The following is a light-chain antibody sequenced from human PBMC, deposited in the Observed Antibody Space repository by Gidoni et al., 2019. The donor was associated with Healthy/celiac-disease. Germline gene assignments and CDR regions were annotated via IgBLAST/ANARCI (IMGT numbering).Light chain of an antibody. Sequence: SYELTQPHSVSVSPGQTASITCSGDKLVDKYACWYQQKPGQSPVLVIYQDSKRPSGIPERFSGSNSGNTATLTISGTQAMDEADYYCQAWDSSTNVVFGGGTKLTVL. CDR1: KLVDKY. J-gene: IGLJ2*01. CDR3: QAWDSSTNVV. V-gene: IGLV3-1*01. CDR2: QDS.